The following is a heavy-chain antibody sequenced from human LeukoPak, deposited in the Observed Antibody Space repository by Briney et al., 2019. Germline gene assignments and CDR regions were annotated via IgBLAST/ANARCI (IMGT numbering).Heavy chain of an antibody. V-gene: IGHV3-30-3*01. CDR3: ARDPDPVAGKEPSHFDY. D-gene: IGHD6-19*01. J-gene: IGHJ4*02. Sequence: GGSLRLSCAASGFTFSSYAMHWVRQAPGKGLEWVAVISYDGSNKYYADSMKGRFTISRDNSKNTLYLQMNSLRAEDTAVYYCARDPDPVAGKEPSHFDYWGQGTLVTVSS. CDR2: ISYDGSNK. CDR1: GFTFSSYA.